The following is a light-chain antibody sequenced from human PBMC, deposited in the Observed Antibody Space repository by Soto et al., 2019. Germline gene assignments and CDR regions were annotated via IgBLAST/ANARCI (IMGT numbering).Light chain of an antibody. J-gene: IGLJ1*01. CDR1: SSNIGAGYD. CDR3: QSYDSSLSGYV. CDR2: GNS. V-gene: IGLV1-40*01. Sequence: QSVLTQPPSVSGAPGQRVTISCPGSSSNIGAGYDVHWYQQLPGTAPKLLIYGNSNRPSGAPDRFSGSESGTSASLAITGLQAEDEADYYCQSYDSSLSGYVFGTGTKVTVL.